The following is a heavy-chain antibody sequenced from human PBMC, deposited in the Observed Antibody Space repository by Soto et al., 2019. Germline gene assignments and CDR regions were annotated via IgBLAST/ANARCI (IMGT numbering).Heavy chain of an antibody. J-gene: IGHJ4*02. Sequence: PSETLSLTCTVSGGSVSSGSYDWSWIRQPPGKGLEWIGYIYYSGSTNYNPSLKSRVTISVDTSKNQFSLKLSSVTAADTAVYYCARRANYYDSSGYYYFDYWGQGTLVTVSS. D-gene: IGHD3-22*01. V-gene: IGHV4-61*01. CDR3: ARRANYYDSSGYYYFDY. CDR1: GGSVSSGSYD. CDR2: IYYSGST.